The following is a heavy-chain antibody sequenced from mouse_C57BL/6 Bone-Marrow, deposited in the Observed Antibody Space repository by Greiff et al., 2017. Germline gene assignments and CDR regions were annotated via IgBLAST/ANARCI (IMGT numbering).Heavy chain of an antibody. Sequence: QVQLKQPGAELVKPGASVKLSCKASGYTFTSYWMQWVKQRPGQGLEWIGEFDPSDSYTNYNQKFKGKATLTVDTSSSTAYMQLSSLTSEDSAVYYCARGAWFAYWGQGTLVTVSA. J-gene: IGHJ3*01. CDR3: ARGAWFAY. CDR1: GYTFTSYW. V-gene: IGHV1-50*01. CDR2: FDPSDSYT.